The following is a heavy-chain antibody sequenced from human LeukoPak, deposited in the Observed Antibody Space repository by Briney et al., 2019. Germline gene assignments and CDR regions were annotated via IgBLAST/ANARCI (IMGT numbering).Heavy chain of an antibody. CDR2: ISTYNGNT. CDR3: ARDGDYDWGTNCHYYFGMDV. V-gene: IGHV1-18*01. D-gene: IGHD3-16*01. J-gene: IGHJ6*02. CDR1: GYTFSSHA. Sequence: ASVKVSCKASGYTFSSHAISWVRQAPGQGLEWMGWISTYNGNTNYVQNLQGRVTMTTDTSTSTAYMELRSLRSDDTAVYYCARDGDYDWGTNCHYYFGMDVWGQGTTVTVSS.